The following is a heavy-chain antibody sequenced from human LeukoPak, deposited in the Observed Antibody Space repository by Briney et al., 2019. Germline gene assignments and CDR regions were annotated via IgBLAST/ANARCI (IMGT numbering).Heavy chain of an antibody. J-gene: IGHJ6*02. CDR1: GFTFSSYS. CDR3: ARDARGFRLGELYQYHYYGMDV. Sequence: PGGSLRLSCAGSGFTFSSYSMHWVRQTPGKGLEWVAVISHDGSNKEYGGSVKGRFTISRDNSKKTVYLQMNSLRVEDTAMYYCARDARGFRLGELYQYHYYGMDVWGQGTTVTVSS. V-gene: IGHV3-30*04. D-gene: IGHD3-16*01. CDR2: ISHDGSNK.